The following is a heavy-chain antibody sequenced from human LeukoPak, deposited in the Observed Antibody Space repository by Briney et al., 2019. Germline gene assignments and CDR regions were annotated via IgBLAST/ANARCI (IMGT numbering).Heavy chain of an antibody. V-gene: IGHV3-15*01. Sequence: AGGSLRLCCGASGFTFENAWMTGVRQAPGKGLEWVGRMKSNRDGGTSDYAAPVKGRFTISRDDSKNTLYLHMNSLRAEDTAVYYCTTLSNDVLYWGQGTLVTVS. D-gene: IGHD4-11*01. CDR2: MKSNRDGGTS. J-gene: IGHJ4*02. CDR3: TTLSNDVLY. CDR1: GFTFENAW.